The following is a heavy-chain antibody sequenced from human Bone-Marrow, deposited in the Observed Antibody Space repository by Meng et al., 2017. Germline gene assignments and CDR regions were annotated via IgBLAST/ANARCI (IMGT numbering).Heavy chain of an antibody. CDR2: IYHSGST. CDR3: ARGNPFFDY. V-gene: IGHV4-38-2*01. CDR1: GYSITGSYN. J-gene: IGHJ4*01. Sequence: SETLSLTCAASGYSITGSYNWGWIRQSPGKGLEWIGNIYHSGSTYYNPSLQSRVTISFDMSKNQFSLKLTSVTAADTAVYYCARGNPFFDYWGHGTLGTVSS.